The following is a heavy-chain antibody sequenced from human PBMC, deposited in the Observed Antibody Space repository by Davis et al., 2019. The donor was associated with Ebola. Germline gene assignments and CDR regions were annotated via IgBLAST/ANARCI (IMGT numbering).Heavy chain of an antibody. V-gene: IGHV3-23*01. D-gene: IGHD2-15*01. CDR1: GFTFSDYA. Sequence: GSLRLPCAASGFTFSDYAMSWVRQAPGKGLDWVSAISGSGGTTYYSDSVKGRFTISRDNSKNTLYLQMNSLRAEDTAVYYCAKGGYCSGGSCYSDYYYYGMDVWGQGTTVTVSS. J-gene: IGHJ6*02. CDR2: ISGSGGTT. CDR3: AKGGYCSGGSCYSDYYYYGMDV.